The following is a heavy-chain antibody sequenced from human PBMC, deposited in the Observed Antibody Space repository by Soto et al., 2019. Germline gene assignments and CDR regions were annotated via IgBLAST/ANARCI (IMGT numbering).Heavy chain of an antibody. CDR2: ISSSGSTI. D-gene: IGHD2-21*02. J-gene: IGHJ6*02. Sequence: LRLSCAASGFTFSSYEMNWVRQAPGKGLEWVSYISSSGSTIYYADSVKGRFTISRDNAKNSLYLQMNSLRAEDTAVYYCAREGVTAADHGMDVWGQGTTVTVSS. V-gene: IGHV3-48*03. CDR1: GFTFSSYE. CDR3: AREGVTAADHGMDV.